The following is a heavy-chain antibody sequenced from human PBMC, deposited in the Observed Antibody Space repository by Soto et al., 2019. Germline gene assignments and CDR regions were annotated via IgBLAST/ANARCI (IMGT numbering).Heavy chain of an antibody. D-gene: IGHD6-6*01. J-gene: IGHJ6*02. V-gene: IGHV4-31*03. CDR1: GGSISSGGYY. CDR3: ARGSSIAGLYYGMDV. CDR2: NYYSGIT. Sequence: QVQLQESGPGLVKPSQTLSLTCTVSGGSISSGGYYWTWIRQHPGKGLEWIGYNYYSGITYYNPSLKIRVTISLDTSKNQSSLKLSSVTAADTAVYYCARGSSIAGLYYGMDVWGQGTTVTVSS.